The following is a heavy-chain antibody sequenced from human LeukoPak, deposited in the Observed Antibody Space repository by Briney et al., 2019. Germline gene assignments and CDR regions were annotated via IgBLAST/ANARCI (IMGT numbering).Heavy chain of an antibody. V-gene: IGHV1-2*06. D-gene: IGHD3-22*01. CDR2: INPNSGGT. CDR3: ARGEYYYDSRFDY. J-gene: IGHJ4*02. CDR1: GYTITGYY. Sequence: ASVKVSCKASGYTITGYYMHWVRQAPGQGLEWMGRINPNSGGTNYAQKFQGRVTMTRDTSISTAYMELSRLRSDDTAVYYCARGEYYYDSRFDYWGQGTLVTVSS.